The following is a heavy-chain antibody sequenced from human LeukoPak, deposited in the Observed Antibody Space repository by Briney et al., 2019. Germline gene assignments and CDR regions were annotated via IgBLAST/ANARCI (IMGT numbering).Heavy chain of an antibody. Sequence: SETLSLTCTVSGGSISSYYWSWIRQPPGKGLEWIGYIYYSGSTNYNPSLKSRVTISVDTSKNQFSLKLSSVTAADTAVYYCARDGSGYYDTSGYRNWGQGTLVTVSS. D-gene: IGHD3-22*01. CDR2: IYYSGST. CDR1: GGSISSYY. V-gene: IGHV4-59*12. J-gene: IGHJ4*02. CDR3: ARDGSGYYDTSGYRN.